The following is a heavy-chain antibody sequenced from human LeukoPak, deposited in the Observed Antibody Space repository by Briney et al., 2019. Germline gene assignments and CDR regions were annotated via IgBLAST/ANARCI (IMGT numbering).Heavy chain of an antibody. Sequence: SETLSLTCTVSGGSLSSSSYYWGWIRQPPGKGLEWIGSIYYSGSTYYNPSLKSRVTISVDTSKNQFSLKLRSVTAADTAVYYCARGASGWSLPFDYWGQGTLVTVSS. V-gene: IGHV4-39*07. CDR3: ARGASGWSLPFDY. CDR2: IYYSGST. D-gene: IGHD6-19*01. J-gene: IGHJ4*02. CDR1: GGSLSSSSYY.